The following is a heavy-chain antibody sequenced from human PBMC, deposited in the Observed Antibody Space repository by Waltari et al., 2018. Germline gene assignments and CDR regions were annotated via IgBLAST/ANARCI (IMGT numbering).Heavy chain of an antibody. D-gene: IGHD3-16*01. J-gene: IGHJ4*02. CDR1: GYSISSGYY. V-gene: IGHV4-38-2*02. CDR3: ARDLVGLGHDYDY. CDR2: IYHSGST. Sequence: QVQLQESGPGLVKPSETLSLTCAVSGYSISSGYYWGWIRQPPGKGLEWLGSIYHSGSTPHNPSLKGRVTISVDTSKNQFSLKLSSVTAADTAVYYCARDLVGLGHDYDYWGQGTLVTVSS.